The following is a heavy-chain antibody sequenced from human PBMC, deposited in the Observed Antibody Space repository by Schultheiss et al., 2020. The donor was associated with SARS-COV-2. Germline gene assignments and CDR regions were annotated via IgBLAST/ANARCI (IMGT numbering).Heavy chain of an antibody. CDR3: ARLMIQWVDY. D-gene: IGHD5-12*01. CDR2: IYYSGTT. CDR1: GGSISSYY. V-gene: IGHV4-39*01. Sequence: SETLSLTCTVSGGSISSYYWGWIRQPPGKGLEWIGSIYYSGTTSFNPSLQSRLTMSVDTSKNQFSLKLTSVTAADTAVYFCARLMIQWVDYWGQGTLVTVSS. J-gene: IGHJ4*02.